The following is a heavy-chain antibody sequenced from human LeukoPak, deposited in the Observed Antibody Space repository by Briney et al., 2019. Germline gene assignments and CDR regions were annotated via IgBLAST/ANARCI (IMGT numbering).Heavy chain of an antibody. J-gene: IGHJ3*02. CDR2: ISAYNGNT. Sequence: ASVKVSCKASGYTFTSYGISWVRQAPGQGLEWMGWISAYNGNTNYAQKLQGRVTMTTDTSTSTAYMELRSLRSDDTAVYYCASLGCSSTSCYETFDIWGRGTMVTVSS. V-gene: IGHV1-18*01. CDR3: ASLGCSSTSCYETFDI. D-gene: IGHD2-2*01. CDR1: GYTFTSYG.